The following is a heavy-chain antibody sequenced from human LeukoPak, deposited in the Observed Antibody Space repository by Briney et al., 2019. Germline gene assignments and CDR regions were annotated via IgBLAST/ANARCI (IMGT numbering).Heavy chain of an antibody. J-gene: IGHJ4*02. CDR2: IYYSGST. CDR3: ATTYYDFWSGTRYFDY. CDR1: GYSISNGYY. V-gene: IGHV4-38-2*02. Sequence: SETLSLTCTVSGYSISNGYYWGWIRQPPGKGLEWVGSIYYSGSTYYNPSLKSRVTISVDTSKNQFSLKLSSVTAADTAVYYCATTYYDFWSGTRYFDYWGQGTLVTVSS. D-gene: IGHD3-3*01.